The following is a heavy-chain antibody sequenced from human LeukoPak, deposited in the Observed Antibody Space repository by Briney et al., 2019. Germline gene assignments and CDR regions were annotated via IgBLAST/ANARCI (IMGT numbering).Heavy chain of an antibody. V-gene: IGHV3-48*04. J-gene: IGHJ6*03. D-gene: IGHD6-19*01. CDR2: ISSYSSTI. CDR1: GFIFSKHG. CDR3: ARDPYSSGSGYYYFHMDV. Sequence: GGSLRLSCAASGFIFSKHGMNWVRQAPGKGLEWISYISSYSSTIYYADSVQGRFTISRDNARNSLYLQMNSLRAEDTAVYYCARDPYSSGSGYYYFHMDVWGKGTTVTVSS.